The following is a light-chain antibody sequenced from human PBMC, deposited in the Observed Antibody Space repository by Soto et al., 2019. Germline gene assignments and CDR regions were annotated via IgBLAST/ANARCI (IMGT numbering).Light chain of an antibody. Sequence: QSSLKLPASVSGSPGQSITISCTGTSSDVGGYNSVSWYQQHPGKAPKLVIYEVTSRPSGISNRFSGSKSGNTASLTISGLQAEDEADYYCRSYTSSSTRVFGTGTKVTVL. V-gene: IGLV2-14*01. CDR3: RSYTSSSTRV. CDR1: SSDVGGYNS. J-gene: IGLJ1*01. CDR2: EVT.